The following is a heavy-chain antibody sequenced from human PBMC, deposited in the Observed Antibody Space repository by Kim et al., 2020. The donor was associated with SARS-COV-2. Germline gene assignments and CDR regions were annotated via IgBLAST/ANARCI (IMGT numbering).Heavy chain of an antibody. V-gene: IGHV4-61*01. Sequence: SETLSLTCTVSGGSVSSGSYYWSWIRQPPGKGLEWIGYIYYSGSTNYNPSLKSRVTISVDTSKNQFSLKLSSVTAADTAVYYCARVRDIVVVPEANWFDPWGQGTLVTVSS. CDR1: GGSVSSGSYY. CDR3: ARVRDIVVVPEANWFDP. D-gene: IGHD2-2*01. CDR2: IYYSGST. J-gene: IGHJ5*02.